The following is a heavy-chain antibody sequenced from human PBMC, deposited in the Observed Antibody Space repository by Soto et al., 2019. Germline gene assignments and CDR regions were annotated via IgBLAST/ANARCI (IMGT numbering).Heavy chain of an antibody. CDR3: AKVMGQNAFYFDY. V-gene: IGHV3-9*01. CDR2: ISWNSGSI. D-gene: IGHD1-1*01. CDR1: GFTFDDYA. J-gene: IGHJ4*02. Sequence: GGSLRLSCAASGFTFDDYAMHWVRQAPGKGLEWVSGISWNSGSIGYADSVKGRFTISRDNAKNSLYLQMNSLRAEDTALYYCAKVMGQNAFYFDYWGQGTLVTVSS.